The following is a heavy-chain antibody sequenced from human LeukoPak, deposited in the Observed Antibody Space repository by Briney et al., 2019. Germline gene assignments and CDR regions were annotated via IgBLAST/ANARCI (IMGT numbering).Heavy chain of an antibody. V-gene: IGHV1-46*01. CDR2: ISPSGGST. J-gene: IGHJ4*02. Sequence: ASVKVSCKASGYTFTSYYMHWVRQAPGQGLEWMGIISPSGGSTSYAQKFQGRVTMTRDTSTSTVYMELSSLRSEDTAVYYCARVRGYYDSSGYAYFDYWGQGTLVTVSS. D-gene: IGHD3-22*01. CDR1: GYTFTSYY. CDR3: ARVRGYYDSSGYAYFDY.